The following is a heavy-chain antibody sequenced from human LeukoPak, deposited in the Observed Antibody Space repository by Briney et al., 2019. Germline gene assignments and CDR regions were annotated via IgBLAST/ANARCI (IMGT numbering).Heavy chain of an antibody. V-gene: IGHV3-21*03. CDR3: AGPLIAVANQLRSY. CDR1: GFTFSSYS. CDR2: ISSSSSHI. J-gene: IGHJ4*02. D-gene: IGHD6-19*01. Sequence: GGSLRLSCAASGFTFSSYSMNWVRQAPGKGLEWVSSISSSSSHIYYADSVKGRFTISRDNAKNSLYLQMNSLRAEDTAVYYCAGPLIAVANQLRSYWGQGTLVTVSS.